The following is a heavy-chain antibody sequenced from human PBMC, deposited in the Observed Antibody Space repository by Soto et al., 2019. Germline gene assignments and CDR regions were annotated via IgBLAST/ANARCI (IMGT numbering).Heavy chain of an antibody. V-gene: IGHV4-39*01. Sequence: QLQLQESGPGLVTPSETLSLTCTVSGGSISSSSYFLAWVRQSPAKGLEWIGSINYRGTTFYTASLRSRVTISIDTSKNQFSLTLNSVTAADPAFYYCARLVACNGGSCKFDPWGQGTLVTVSS. CDR3: ARLVACNGGSCKFDP. CDR1: GGSISSSSYF. D-gene: IGHD2-15*01. J-gene: IGHJ5*02. CDR2: INYRGTT.